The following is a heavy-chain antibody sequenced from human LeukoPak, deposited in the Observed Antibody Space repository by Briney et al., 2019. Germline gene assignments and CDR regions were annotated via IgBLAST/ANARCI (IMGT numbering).Heavy chain of an antibody. Sequence: AASVKVSCKVSGYTLTELSMHWVRQAPGKGLEWMGGFDPEDGETIYAQKFQGRVTMTKDTSTDTAYMELSSLRSEDTAVYYCATLVGDYERFDYWGQGTLVTVSS. D-gene: IGHD4-17*01. CDR3: ATLVGDYERFDY. CDR1: GYTLTELS. V-gene: IGHV1-24*01. J-gene: IGHJ4*02. CDR2: FDPEDGET.